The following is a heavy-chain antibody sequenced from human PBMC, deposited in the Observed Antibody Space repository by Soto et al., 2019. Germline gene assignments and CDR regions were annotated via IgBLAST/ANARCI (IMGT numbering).Heavy chain of an antibody. J-gene: IGHJ4*02. CDR1: GFTFSSYA. D-gene: IGHD4-17*01. Sequence: GGSLRLSCAASGFTFSSYAMSWVRQAPGKGLEWVSAISGSGGSTYYADSVKGRFTISRDNSKNTLYLQMNSLRAEDTAVYYCAKDLLGGSATTYGDYVGYWGQGTLVTVSS. CDR3: AKDLLGGSATTYGDYVGY. V-gene: IGHV3-23*01. CDR2: ISGSGGST.